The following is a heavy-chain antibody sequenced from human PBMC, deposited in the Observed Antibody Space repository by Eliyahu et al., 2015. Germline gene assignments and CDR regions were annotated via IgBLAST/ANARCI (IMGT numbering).Heavy chain of an antibody. J-gene: IGHJ4*02. Sequence: QMQLVQSGAQMKETGSSVKISCTASEYTFTYRYLHWVRQAPGQALEWMGWITVYNGDIDYAQKFRGRLTITREMSLSTVHMELGGLRPDDTATYYCARSSLYGDPYFFDSWGQGTRVTVSS. CDR3: ARSSLYGDPYFFDS. CDR1: EYTFTYRY. CDR2: ITVYNGDI. D-gene: IGHD3-3*01. V-gene: IGHV1-45*02.